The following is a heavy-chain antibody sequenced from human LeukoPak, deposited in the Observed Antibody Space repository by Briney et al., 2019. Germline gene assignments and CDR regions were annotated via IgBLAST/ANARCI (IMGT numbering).Heavy chain of an antibody. D-gene: IGHD6-13*01. CDR1: DGAITGYY. Sequence: SSETLSLTCTVSDGAITGYYWGWIRQPPGKGLDWIGHIHYGGSTNYNPSLKGRVTISVDTSKNHFSLKLTSVTAADTAVYYCARGYSTIWTYYFDYWGQGALVTVSS. V-gene: IGHV4-59*01. J-gene: IGHJ4*02. CDR3: ARGYSTIWTYYFDY. CDR2: IHYGGST.